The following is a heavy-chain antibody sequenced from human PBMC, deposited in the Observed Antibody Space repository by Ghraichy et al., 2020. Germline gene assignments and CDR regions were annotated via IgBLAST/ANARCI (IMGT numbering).Heavy chain of an antibody. CDR2: IYYSGST. J-gene: IGHJ3*02. CDR3: ARFPSAATGSLTYDVFDI. Sequence: SETLSLTCSVSGDSISSGGYYWSWIRQHPGKGLEWIGYIYYSGSTYYNPSLMSRVTISVDTSKNLFSLTLKSVTAADTAVYYCARFPSAATGSLTYDVFDIGGQGTMVTV. CDR1: GDSISSGGYY. V-gene: IGHV4-31*03. D-gene: IGHD6-13*01.